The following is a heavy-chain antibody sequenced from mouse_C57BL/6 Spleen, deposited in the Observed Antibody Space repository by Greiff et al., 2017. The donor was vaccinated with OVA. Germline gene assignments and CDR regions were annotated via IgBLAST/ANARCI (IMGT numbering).Heavy chain of an antibody. CDR3: ARDYYGSSYPFAY. CDR2: ISYDGSN. J-gene: IGHJ3*01. D-gene: IGHD1-1*01. CDR1: GYSITSGYY. V-gene: IGHV3-6*01. Sequence: EVKVEESGPGLVKPSQSLSLTRSVTGYSITSGYYWNWIRQFPGNKLEWMGYISYDGSNNYNPSLKNRISITRDTSKNQFFLKLNSVTTEDTATYYCARDYYGSSYPFAYWGQGTLVTGSA.